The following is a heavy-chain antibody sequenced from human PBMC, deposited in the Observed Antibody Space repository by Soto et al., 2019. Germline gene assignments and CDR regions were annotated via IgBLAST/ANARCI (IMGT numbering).Heavy chain of an antibody. J-gene: IGHJ3*01. CDR2: IGGRGNSA. Sequence: EVQVSESGGGLFRPGGSLRLSCAASGFIFTHYAMDWFRQAPGKGLEWVSVIGGRGNSAYYADSVQGRFTISRNNSKNTLSLQMSILTGDDTAIYYCVREGRGSFDFWGRGTMVTVSS. D-gene: IGHD5-12*01. CDR1: GFIFTHYA. CDR3: VREGRGSFDF. V-gene: IGHV3-23*01.